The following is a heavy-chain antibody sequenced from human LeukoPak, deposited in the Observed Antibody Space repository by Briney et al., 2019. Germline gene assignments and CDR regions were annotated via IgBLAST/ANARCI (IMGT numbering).Heavy chain of an antibody. D-gene: IGHD4-17*01. CDR3: ARSSTTVLAFDI. V-gene: IGHV3-21*01. Sequence: GGSLRLSCAASGFTFSSYSMNWVRQAPGKGLEWVSSISSRSSYIYYANSVKGRFTISRDNAKNSLYLQMNSLSAEDTAVYYCARSSTTVLAFDIWGQGTMVTVSS. CDR1: GFTFSSYS. CDR2: ISSRSSYI. J-gene: IGHJ3*02.